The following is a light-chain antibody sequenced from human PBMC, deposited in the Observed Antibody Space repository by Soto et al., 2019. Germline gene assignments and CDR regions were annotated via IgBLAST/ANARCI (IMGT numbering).Light chain of an antibody. CDR1: QSVSSN. Sequence: EIVMTQSPATLSVSPGERATLSCRASQSVSSNLAWCQQRPGQAPRLLIYDASSRATGIPDRFSGSGSGTDFTLTISRLEPEDFAVYYCQQYGSSPRTFGQGTKVDIK. J-gene: IGKJ1*01. V-gene: IGKV3-20*01. CDR2: DAS. CDR3: QQYGSSPRT.